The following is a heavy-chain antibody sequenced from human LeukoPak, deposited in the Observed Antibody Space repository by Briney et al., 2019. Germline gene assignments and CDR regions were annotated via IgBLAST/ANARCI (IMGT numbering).Heavy chain of an antibody. CDR3: AAVAKAANWNGPPCNWFDP. D-gene: IGHD1-20*01. Sequence: ASVKVSCKASGFTFTSSAMQWVRQARGQRLEWIGWIVVGSGNTNYAQKFQERVTITRDMSTSTAYMELSSLRSEDTAVYYCAAVAKAANWNGPPCNWFDPWGQGTLVTVSS. CDR2: IVVGSGNT. V-gene: IGHV1-58*02. CDR1: GFTFTSSA. J-gene: IGHJ5*02.